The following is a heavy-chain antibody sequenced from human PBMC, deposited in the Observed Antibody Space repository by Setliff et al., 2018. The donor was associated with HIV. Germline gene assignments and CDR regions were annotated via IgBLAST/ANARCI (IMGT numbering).Heavy chain of an antibody. J-gene: IGHJ4*02. D-gene: IGHD3-3*01. CDR1: GGPISSHY. V-gene: IGHV4-59*11. CDR2: IYYNGNT. CDR3: ARGIENFWSGYIR. Sequence: SETLSLTCTVSGGPISSHYWSWIHLPPGKGLEWIGTIYYNGNTNYNPSLKSRVAISVDTSKNLFSLKMNSVTPADTAVYYCARGIENFWSGYIRWGQGTLVTVSS.